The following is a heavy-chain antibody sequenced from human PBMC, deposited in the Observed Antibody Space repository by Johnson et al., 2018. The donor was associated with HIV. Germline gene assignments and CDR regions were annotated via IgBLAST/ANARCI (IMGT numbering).Heavy chain of an antibody. D-gene: IGHD7-27*01. V-gene: IGHV3-13*01. CDR1: GFTFSSYD. CDR2: IGTAGDT. J-gene: IGHJ3*02. Sequence: VLLVESGGGLVQPGGSLRLSCAASGFTFSSYDMHWVRQATGKGLEWVSAIGTAGDTYYPGSVKGRFTISRENAKNSLYLQMNSLRAEDTAVYYCAKDLGTGDDAFDIWGQGTMVTVSS. CDR3: AKDLGTGDDAFDI.